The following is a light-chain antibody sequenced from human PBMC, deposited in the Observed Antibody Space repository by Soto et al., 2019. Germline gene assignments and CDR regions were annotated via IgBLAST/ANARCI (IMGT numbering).Light chain of an antibody. CDR2: EVT. J-gene: IGLJ2*01. V-gene: IGLV2-14*01. Sequence: QSALTQPASVSGSLGQSITISCTGASSDVGGYNYVSWYQQHPGKAPKLMIYEVTNRPSGVSDRFSGSKSGNTASLTISGRQAEDEADYYCISYTGSTTLVVFGGGTKVTVL. CDR1: SSDVGGYNY. CDR3: ISYTGSTTLVV.